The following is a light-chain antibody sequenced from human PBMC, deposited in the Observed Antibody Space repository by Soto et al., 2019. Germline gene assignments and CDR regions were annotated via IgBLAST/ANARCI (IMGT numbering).Light chain of an antibody. V-gene: IGLV8-61*01. CDR3: VLYMGRGIWV. Sequence: TVVTQEPSFSVSPGRTVTLTCGLSSGSVSTNYHPSWYHQTPGHAPRTLIYSTNTRSSGVPDRLSGSILGNKAALTITGAHADDESNYYCVLYMGRGIWVFGGGTKLTVL. CDR2: STN. J-gene: IGLJ3*02. CDR1: SGSVSTNYH.